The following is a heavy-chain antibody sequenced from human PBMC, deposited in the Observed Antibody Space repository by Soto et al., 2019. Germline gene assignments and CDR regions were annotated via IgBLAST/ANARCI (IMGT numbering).Heavy chain of an antibody. D-gene: IGHD3-9*01. CDR1: GGTFSSYA. V-gene: IGHV1-69*01. J-gene: IGHJ6*02. CDR2: IIPIFGTA. CDR3: ARVRITISTYYYYGMDV. Sequence: KVACKASGGTFSSYAISWVRQAPGQGLEWMGGIIPIFGTANYAQKFQGRVTITADESTSTAYMELSSLRSEDTAVYYCARVRITISTYYYYGMDVPGPGTTLTVS.